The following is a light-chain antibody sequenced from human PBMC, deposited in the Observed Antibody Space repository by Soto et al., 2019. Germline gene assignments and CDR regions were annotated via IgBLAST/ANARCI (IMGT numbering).Light chain of an antibody. CDR1: QSVSSN. CDR2: GAS. CDR3: QHYNSWPRA. Sequence: EMVMTQSPATLSVSPGETATLSCRASQSVSSNLAWYQQKPGQAPRLLIYGASTRATGVPARFSGRGSGTEFTLTISSLQSEDFAVYHCQHYNSWPRAFGQGTKVESK. V-gene: IGKV3-15*01. J-gene: IGKJ1*01.